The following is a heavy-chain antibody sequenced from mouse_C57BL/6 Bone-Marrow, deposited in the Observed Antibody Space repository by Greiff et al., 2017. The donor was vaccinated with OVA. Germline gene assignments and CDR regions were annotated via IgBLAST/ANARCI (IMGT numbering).Heavy chain of an antibody. CDR2: ISYDGSN. CDR1: GYSITSGYY. V-gene: IGHV3-6*01. J-gene: IGHJ3*01. Sequence: DVKLQESGPGLVKPSQSLSLTCSVTGYSITSGYYWNWIRQFPGNKLEWMGYISYDGSNNYNPSLKNRISITRDTSKNQFFLKLNSVTTEDTATYYCAREAAQATAWFAYWGQGTLVTVSA. D-gene: IGHD3-2*02. CDR3: AREAAQATAWFAY.